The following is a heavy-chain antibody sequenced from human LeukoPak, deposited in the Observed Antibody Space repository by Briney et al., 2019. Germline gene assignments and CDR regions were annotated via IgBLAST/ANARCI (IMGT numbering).Heavy chain of an antibody. J-gene: IGHJ6*02. V-gene: IGHV1-18*01. D-gene: IGHD2-15*01. CDR2: ISAYNGNT. CDR1: GYTFTSYG. CDR3: ARGMRCSGGSCSYYYYYYGMDV. Sequence: ATVKVSCKASGYTFTSYGISWVREAPGQGREWMGWISAYNGNTNYAQKLQGRVTMTTDTSRTTAYTELRSLRSDDTAVYYCARGMRCSGGSCSYYYYYYGMDVWGQGTTVTVSS.